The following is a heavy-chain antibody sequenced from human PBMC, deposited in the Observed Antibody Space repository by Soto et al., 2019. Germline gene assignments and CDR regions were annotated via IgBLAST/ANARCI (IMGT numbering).Heavy chain of an antibody. CDR1: GFTFSSYW. V-gene: IGHV3-7*01. CDR3: ARGYDFWPYNWFDP. J-gene: IGHJ5*02. D-gene: IGHD3-3*01. CDR2: IKQDGSEK. Sequence: GGSLRLSCAASGFTFSSYWMSWVRQAPGKGLEWVANIKQDGSEKYYVDSVKGRFTISRDNAKNSLYLQMNSLRAEDTAVYYCARGYDFWPYNWFDPWGQGTLVTVSS.